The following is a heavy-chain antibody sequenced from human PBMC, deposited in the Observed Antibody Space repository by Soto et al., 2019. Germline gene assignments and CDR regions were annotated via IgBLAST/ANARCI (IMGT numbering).Heavy chain of an antibody. V-gene: IGHV4-39*01. CDR1: DGSISSSSYY. J-gene: IGHJ5*02. CDR2: IYYSGST. Sequence: SETLSLTSTVSDGSISSSSYYWGWIRQPPGKGLEWIGSIYYSGSTYYNPSLKSRVTISVDTSKNQFSLKLSSVTAADTAVYYCARRYSSSLSPWGQGTLVTVSS. D-gene: IGHD6-13*01. CDR3: ARRYSSSLSP.